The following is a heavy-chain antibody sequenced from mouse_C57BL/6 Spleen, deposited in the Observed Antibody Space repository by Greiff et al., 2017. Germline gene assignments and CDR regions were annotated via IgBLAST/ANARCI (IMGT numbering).Heavy chain of an antibody. J-gene: IGHJ4*01. Sequence: DVMLVESGGGLVQPGGSMKLSCVASGFTFSNYWMNWVRQSPEKGLEWVAQIRLKSDNYATHYAESVQGRFTISRDDSKSSVYLQMNNLRAEDTGIYYCTGLRSAMDYWGQGTSVTVSS. CDR3: TGLRSAMDY. CDR2: IRLKSDNYAT. V-gene: IGHV6-3*01. CDR1: GFTFSNYW. D-gene: IGHD1-1*01.